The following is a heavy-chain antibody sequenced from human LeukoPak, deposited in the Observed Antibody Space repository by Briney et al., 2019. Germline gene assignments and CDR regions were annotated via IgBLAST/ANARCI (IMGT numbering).Heavy chain of an antibody. J-gene: IGHJ4*02. Sequence: SVKVSCKASGGTFSSYAISWVRQAPGQELEWMGGIIPIFGTANYAQKFQGRVTITADESTSTAYMELSSLRSEDTAVYYCARHSSSWYRDYFDYWGQGTLVTVSS. D-gene: IGHD6-13*01. CDR3: ARHSSSWYRDYFDY. V-gene: IGHV1-69*13. CDR2: IIPIFGTA. CDR1: GGTFSSYA.